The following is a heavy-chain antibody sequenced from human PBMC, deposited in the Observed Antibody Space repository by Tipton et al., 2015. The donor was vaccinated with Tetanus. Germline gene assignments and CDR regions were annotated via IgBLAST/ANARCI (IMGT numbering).Heavy chain of an antibody. CDR2: INHSGST. V-gene: IGHV4-34*01. CDR3: ARGGGGLRFLEPLYYFDY. D-gene: IGHD3-3*01. Sequence: TLSLTCAVYGGSFSGYYWSWIRQPPGKGLEWIGEINHSGSTNYNPSLKRRVTISVDTSKNQFSMTLGSVTAADTAVYYCARGGGGLRFLEPLYYFDYWGQGTLATVSS. J-gene: IGHJ4*02. CDR1: GGSFSGYY.